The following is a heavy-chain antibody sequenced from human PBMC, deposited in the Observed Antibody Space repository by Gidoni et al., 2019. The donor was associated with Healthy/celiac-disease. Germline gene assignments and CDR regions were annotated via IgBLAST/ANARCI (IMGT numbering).Heavy chain of an antibody. CDR2: IYYSGST. CDR3: ASGRSYYAAYFDY. CDR1: GGSVSSGSYY. V-gene: IGHV4-61*01. J-gene: IGHJ4*02. Sequence: PGLVKPSETLSLTCTVSGGSVSSGSYYWGWIRQPPGKGLEWIGYIYYSGSTNYNPSLKSRVTISVDTSKNQFSLKLSSVTAADTAVYYCASGRSYYAAYFDYWGQGTLVTVSS. D-gene: IGHD1-26*01.